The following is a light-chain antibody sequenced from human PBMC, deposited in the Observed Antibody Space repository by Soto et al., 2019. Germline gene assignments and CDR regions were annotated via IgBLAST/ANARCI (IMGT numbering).Light chain of an antibody. CDR1: QSISSL. CDR3: QQYNSYSWT. CDR2: DAS. Sequence: DIQMTQSPSTLSTSVGDRVTITCRASQSISSLLSWYQHKPGKPPKLLIYDASSLERGVPSRFSGSGSGTEFTLTISSLQPDDFATYYCQQYNSYSWTFGQGTKVDIK. V-gene: IGKV1-5*01. J-gene: IGKJ1*01.